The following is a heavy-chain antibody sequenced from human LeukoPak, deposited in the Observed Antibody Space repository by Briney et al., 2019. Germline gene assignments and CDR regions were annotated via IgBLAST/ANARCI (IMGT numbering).Heavy chain of an antibody. V-gene: IGHV4-59*01. J-gene: IGHJ3*02. CDR1: GGSISSYY. CDR2: IYYSGST. Sequence: PSETLSLTCTVSGGSISSYYWSWIRQPPGKGLEWIGYIYYSGSTNYNPSLKSRVTISVDTSKNQFSLKLSSVTAVDTAVYYCAGRRGHYYDSSGYYFRGAFDIWGQGTMVTVSS. D-gene: IGHD3-22*01. CDR3: AGRRGHYYDSSGYYFRGAFDI.